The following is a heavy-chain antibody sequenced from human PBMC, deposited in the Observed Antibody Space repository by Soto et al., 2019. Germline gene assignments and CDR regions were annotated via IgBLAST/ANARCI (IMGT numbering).Heavy chain of an antibody. Sequence: QVQLVQSGAEVKKPGSSVKVSCKASGGTFSSYAISWVRQAPGQGLEWMGGIIPIFGTANYAQKFQGRVTITADESTSTAYMELSSLRSEDTAVYYCARGPRYCSSTSGYEVGGFYYYYYGMDVWGQGTTVTVSS. D-gene: IGHD2-2*01. V-gene: IGHV1-69*01. J-gene: IGHJ6*02. CDR3: ARGPRYCSSTSGYEVGGFYYYYYGMDV. CDR1: GGTFSSYA. CDR2: IIPIFGTA.